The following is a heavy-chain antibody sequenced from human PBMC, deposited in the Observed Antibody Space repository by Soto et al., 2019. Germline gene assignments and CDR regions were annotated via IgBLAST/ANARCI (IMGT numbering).Heavy chain of an antibody. Sequence: EVQLVESGGNLVQPGGSLRLSCAASGFTFSRHWMHWVRQAPGKGLVWFSQINTDESRTTYADAVKGRFTISRDNAKNTLYLQMNSLRAEDTAVYYCVREIDSDYEYDAFDIWGQGTMVTVSS. D-gene: IGHD5-12*01. CDR3: VREIDSDYEYDAFDI. CDR2: INTDESRT. J-gene: IGHJ3*02. V-gene: IGHV3-74*03. CDR1: GFTFSRHW.